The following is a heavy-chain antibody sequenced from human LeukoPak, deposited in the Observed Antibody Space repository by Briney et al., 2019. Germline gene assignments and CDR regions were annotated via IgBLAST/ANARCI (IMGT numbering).Heavy chain of an antibody. CDR3: ARHLSSSPLGYYYYYGMDV. CDR2: IYYSGST. Sequence: SETLSLTCTVSGGSISSSSYYWGWIRQPPGKGLEWIGSIYYSGSTYYNPSLKSRVTISVDTSKSQFSLKLSSVTAADTAVYYCARHLSSSPLGYYYYYGMDVWGQGTTVTVSS. J-gene: IGHJ6*02. CDR1: GGSISSSSYY. V-gene: IGHV4-39*01. D-gene: IGHD6-13*01.